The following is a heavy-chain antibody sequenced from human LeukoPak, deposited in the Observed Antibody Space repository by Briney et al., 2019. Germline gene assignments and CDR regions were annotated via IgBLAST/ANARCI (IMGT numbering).Heavy chain of an antibody. CDR1: GFTFSSYA. V-gene: IGHV3-23*01. CDR3: AKVEAAADRFDY. CDR2: ISGSGGST. D-gene: IGHD6-13*01. J-gene: IGHJ4*02. Sequence: PGGSLRLSCAASGFTFSSYAMSWVRQAPEKGLEWVSAISGSGGSTYYADSVKGRFTISRDNSKNTLYLQMNSLRAEDTAVYYCAKVEAAADRFDYWGQGTLVTVSS.